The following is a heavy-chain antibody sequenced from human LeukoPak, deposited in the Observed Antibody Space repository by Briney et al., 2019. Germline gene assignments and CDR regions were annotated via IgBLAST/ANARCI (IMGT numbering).Heavy chain of an antibody. D-gene: IGHD3-22*01. CDR2: INPNSGGT. Sequence: ASVKVSCKASGYTFTGYYMHWVRQAPGQGLEWMGWINPNSGGTNYAQKFQGRVTMTRDTSISTAYMELSRPRSDDTAVYYCARPYYYDSRYYPEGEAFDIWGQGTMVTVSS. J-gene: IGHJ3*02. V-gene: IGHV1-2*02. CDR3: ARPYYYDSRYYPEGEAFDI. CDR1: GYTFTGYY.